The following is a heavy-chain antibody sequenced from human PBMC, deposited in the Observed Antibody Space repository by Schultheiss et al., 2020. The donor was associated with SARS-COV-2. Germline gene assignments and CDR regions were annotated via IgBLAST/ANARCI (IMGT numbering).Heavy chain of an antibody. CDR1: GFTFSSYS. D-gene: IGHD6-6*01. CDR2: IWYDGSNK. V-gene: IGHV3-33*06. J-gene: IGHJ4*02. Sequence: GGSLRLSCAASGFTFSSYSMNWVRQAPGKGLEWVAVIWYDGSNKYYADSVKGRFTISRDNSKNTLNLQMNSLRAEDSALYYCAKPQSAPDIAARTTFDYWGQGTLVTVSS. CDR3: AKPQSAPDIAARTTFDY.